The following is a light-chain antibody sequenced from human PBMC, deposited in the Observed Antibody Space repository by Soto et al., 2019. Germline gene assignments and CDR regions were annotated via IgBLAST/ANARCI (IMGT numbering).Light chain of an antibody. V-gene: IGKV1-5*03. Sequence: DIQMTQSPSTLSASVGDRVTITCRASQSIRTWLAWYQQKPGKAPKLLIYKASSLQSEVPSRFSGSGSGTEFTLTISSLQPDEFATYYCQQYNTSLYTFGQGTNLEI. CDR2: KAS. CDR3: QQYNTSLYT. J-gene: IGKJ2*01. CDR1: QSIRTW.